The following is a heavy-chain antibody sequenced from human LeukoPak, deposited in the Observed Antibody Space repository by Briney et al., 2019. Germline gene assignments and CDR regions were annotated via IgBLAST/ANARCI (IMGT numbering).Heavy chain of an antibody. CDR3: ARPTRLGYCSGGSCPIDY. CDR1: GGSISSSSYY. Sequence: SETLSLTCTVSGGSISSSSYYWGWIRQPPGKGLEWLGSIYYSGSTYYNPSLKSRVTISVDTSKNQFSLKLSSVTAADTAVYYCARPTRLGYCSGGSCPIDYWGQGTLVTVSS. D-gene: IGHD2-15*01. V-gene: IGHV4-39*01. CDR2: IYYSGST. J-gene: IGHJ4*02.